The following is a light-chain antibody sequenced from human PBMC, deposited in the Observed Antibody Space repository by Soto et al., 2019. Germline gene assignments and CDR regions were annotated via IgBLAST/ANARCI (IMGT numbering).Light chain of an antibody. CDR1: QSVSSSY. J-gene: IGKJ3*01. Sequence: EIVLTQSPGTLSLSPGERATHSCRASQSVSSSYLAWYQQKPGQAPRLLIYGASSRATGIPDRFSGSGSGTDFTLTINRLEPEDFAVYYCQQSGSSPITFGPGTKVDIK. V-gene: IGKV3-20*01. CDR3: QQSGSSPIT. CDR2: GAS.